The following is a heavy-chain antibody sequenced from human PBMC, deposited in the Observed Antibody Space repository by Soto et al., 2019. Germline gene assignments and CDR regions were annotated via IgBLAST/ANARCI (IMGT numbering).Heavy chain of an antibody. V-gene: IGHV3-21*01. CDR2: ISSSSSYI. J-gene: IGHJ3*02. CDR3: ARAGGLAAAWAAFDI. CDR1: GFTFSSYS. D-gene: IGHD6-13*01. Sequence: EVRLVESGGGLVKPGGSLRLSCAASGFTFSSYSMNWVRQAPGKGLEWVSSISSSSSYIYYADSVKGRFTISRDNAKNSLYLQMNSLRAEDTAVYYCARAGGLAAAWAAFDIWGQGTMVTVSS.